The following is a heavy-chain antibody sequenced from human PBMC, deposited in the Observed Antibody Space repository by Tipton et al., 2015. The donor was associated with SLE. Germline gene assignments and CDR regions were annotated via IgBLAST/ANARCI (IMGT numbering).Heavy chain of an antibody. CDR3: ARDGGYYRNWYFDL. CDR1: GFTFSSYG. Sequence: QLVQSGGGVVQPGRSLRLSCAASGFTFSSYGMHWVRQAPGKGLEWVAVIWYDGSNKYYADSVKGRFTISRDNSKNTLYLQMNSLRAEDTAVYYCARDGGYYRNWYFDLWGRGTLVTVSS. J-gene: IGHJ2*01. D-gene: IGHD1-26*01. V-gene: IGHV3-30*19. CDR2: IWYDGSNK.